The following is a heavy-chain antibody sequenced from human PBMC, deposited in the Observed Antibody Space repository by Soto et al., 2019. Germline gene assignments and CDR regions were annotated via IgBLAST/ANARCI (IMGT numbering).Heavy chain of an antibody. CDR2: ISGSGGST. CDR3: AKDPPDILTGYYLDAFDI. D-gene: IGHD3-9*01. CDR1: GFTFSSYA. J-gene: IGHJ3*02. V-gene: IGHV3-23*01. Sequence: GGSLRLSCAASGFTFSSYAMSWVRQAPGKGLEWVSAISGSGGSTYYADSVKGRFTISRDNSKNTLYLQMNSLRAEDTAVYYCAKDPPDILTGYYLDAFDIWGQGTMVTVSS.